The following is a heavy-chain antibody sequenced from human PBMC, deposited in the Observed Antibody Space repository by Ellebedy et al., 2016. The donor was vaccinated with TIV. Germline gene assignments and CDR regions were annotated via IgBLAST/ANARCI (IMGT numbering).Heavy chain of an antibody. CDR1: GGTFSSYA. V-gene: IGHV1-69*13. CDR2: ISAYNGNT. D-gene: IGHD6-13*01. J-gene: IGHJ6*02. Sequence: AASVKVSCKASGGTFSSYAISWVRQAPGQGLEWMGWISAYNGNTNYAQKFQGRVTITADESTSTAYMELSSLRSEDTAVYYCARGYSSSLAWTGGWVHYYYGMDVWGQGTTVTVSS. CDR3: ARGYSSSLAWTGGWVHYYYGMDV.